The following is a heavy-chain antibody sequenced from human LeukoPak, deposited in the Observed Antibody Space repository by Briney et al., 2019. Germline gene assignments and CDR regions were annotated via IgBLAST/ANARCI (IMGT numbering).Heavy chain of an antibody. V-gene: IGHV1-2*02. Sequence: ASVNVSCKASGYSFTAHDIFWVRQAPGQGLEWMGWISPNSGGTKYAQKFQGRITMTRDTSISTAYMEVSRLTSDDTAVYYCTKSDGGGYDFDPWGQGTLVTVSS. CDR2: ISPNSGGT. CDR3: TKSDGGGYDFDP. J-gene: IGHJ5*02. D-gene: IGHD5-12*01. CDR1: GYSFTAHD.